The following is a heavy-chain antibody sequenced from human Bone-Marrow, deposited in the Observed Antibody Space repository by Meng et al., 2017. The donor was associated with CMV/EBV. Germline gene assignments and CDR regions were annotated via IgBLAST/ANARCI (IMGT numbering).Heavy chain of an antibody. CDR2: INADGSST. J-gene: IGHJ4*02. CDR3: ARDQGSSSSLDY. V-gene: IGHV3-74*01. Sequence: GECLKISCAASGFTFSSHWMHWVRQAPGKGLVCVSHINADGSSTSYADSVKGRFTISRDNAKNTLYLQMNSLRAEDTAVYYCARDQGSSSSLDYWGQGTLVTVSS. CDR1: GFTFSSHW. D-gene: IGHD6-6*01.